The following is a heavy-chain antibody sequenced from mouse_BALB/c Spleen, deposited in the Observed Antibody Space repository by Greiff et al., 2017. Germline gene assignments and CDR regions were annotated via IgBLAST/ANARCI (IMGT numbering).Heavy chain of an antibody. CDR1: GYTFTSYW. V-gene: IGHV1-87*01. J-gene: IGHJ4*01. CDR3: ARRGYSAMDY. Sequence: QVQLKESGAELARPGASVKLSCKASGYTFTSYWMQWVKQRPGQGLEWIGAIYPGDGDTRYTQKFKGKATLTADKSSSTAYMQLSSLASEDSAVYYCARRGYSAMDYWGQGTSVTVSS. CDR2: IYPGDGDT.